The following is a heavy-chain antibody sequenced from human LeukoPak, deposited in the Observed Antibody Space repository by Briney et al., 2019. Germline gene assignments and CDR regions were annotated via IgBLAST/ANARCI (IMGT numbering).Heavy chain of an antibody. CDR1: GGSISSYY. CDR2: IYYSGST. Sequence: PSETLSLTCTVSGGSISSYYWSWIRQPPGKGLEWIGYIYYSGSTNYNPSLKSRVTMSVDTSKNQFSLRLSSVTAADTALYYCARSGSGTWDDYWGQGALVTVSS. V-gene: IGHV4-59*08. D-gene: IGHD3-10*01. CDR3: ARSGSGTWDDY. J-gene: IGHJ4*02.